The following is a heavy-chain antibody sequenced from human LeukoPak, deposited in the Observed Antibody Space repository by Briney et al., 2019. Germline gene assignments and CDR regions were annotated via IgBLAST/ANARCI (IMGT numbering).Heavy chain of an antibody. CDR2: IYYSGST. D-gene: IGHD3/OR15-3a*01. CDR3: ARGLETYYFDY. Sequence: SETLSLTCTVSGGSISSYYWSWIRQPPGKGLEWIGYIYYSGSTNYNPSLKSRVTISVDTSKNQFSLKLSSVTAADTAVYYCARGLETYYFDYWGQGTLVTASS. J-gene: IGHJ4*02. V-gene: IGHV4-59*01. CDR1: GGSISSYY.